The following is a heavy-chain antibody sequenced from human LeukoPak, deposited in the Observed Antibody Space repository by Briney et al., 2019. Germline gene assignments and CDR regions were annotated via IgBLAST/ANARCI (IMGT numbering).Heavy chain of an antibody. CDR2: IYYSGST. CDR1: GGSISSYY. CDR3: AREDYYDSSGYYTDAFDI. Sequence: SETLSLTCTVSGGSISSYYWSWIRQPPGKGLEWIGYIYYSGSTDYNPSLKSRVTISVDTSKNQFSLKLSSVTAAEMAVYYCAREDYYDSSGYYTDAFDIWGQGTMVTVSS. J-gene: IGHJ3*02. V-gene: IGHV4-59*01. D-gene: IGHD3-22*01.